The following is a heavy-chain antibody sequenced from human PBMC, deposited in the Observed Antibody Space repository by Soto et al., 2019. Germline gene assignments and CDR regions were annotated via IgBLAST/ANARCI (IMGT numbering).Heavy chain of an antibody. J-gene: IGHJ4*02. CDR3: KFYGPDYFDY. CDR1: GFTFSSYE. Sequence: HPGGSLRLSCAASGFTFSSYEMNWVRQAPGKGLEWVSYISSSGSTIYYADSVKGRFTISRDNAKNSLYLQMNSLRAEDTAVYYCKFYGPDYFDYWGQGTLVTVSS. D-gene: IGHD4-17*01. CDR2: ISSSGSTI. V-gene: IGHV3-48*03.